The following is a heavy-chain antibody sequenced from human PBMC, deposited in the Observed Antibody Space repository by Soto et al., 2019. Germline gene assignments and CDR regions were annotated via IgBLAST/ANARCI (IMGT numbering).Heavy chain of an antibody. CDR2: INHSGST. V-gene: IGHV4-34*01. CDR3: ARGNIVVVTAILYYFDY. D-gene: IGHD2-21*02. Sequence: PSETLSLTCAVYGGSFSGYYWSWIRQPPGKGLEWIGEINHSGSTNYNPSLKSRVTISVDTSKNQFSLKLSSVTAADTAVYYCARGNIVVVTAILYYFDYWGQGTLVTVSS. J-gene: IGHJ4*02. CDR1: GGSFSGYY.